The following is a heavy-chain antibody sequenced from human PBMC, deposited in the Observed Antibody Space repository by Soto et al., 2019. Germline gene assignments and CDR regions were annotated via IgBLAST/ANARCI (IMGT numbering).Heavy chain of an antibody. CDR2: IIPILGIA. CDR3: ASSIVATIINHWFDP. V-gene: IGHV1-69*02. J-gene: IGHJ5*02. CDR1: GGTFSSYT. Sequence: SVKVSCKASGGTFSSYTISWVRQAPGQGLEWMGRIIPILGIANYAQKFQGRVTITADKSTSTAYMELSSLRSEDTAVYYCASSIVATIINHWFDPWGQGTLVTVSS. D-gene: IGHD5-12*01.